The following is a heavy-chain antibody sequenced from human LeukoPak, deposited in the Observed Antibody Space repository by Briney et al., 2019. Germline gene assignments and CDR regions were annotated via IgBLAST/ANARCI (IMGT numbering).Heavy chain of an antibody. V-gene: IGHV1-2*06. CDR1: GYTFTGYY. CDR3: ARGADSSGISDFDY. Sequence: ASVKVSCKASGYTFTGYYMHWVQQAPGRGLEWMGRINPNSGGTNYAQKFQGRVTMTRDTSISTAYMELSRLRSDDTAVYYCARGADSSGISDFDYWGQGTLVTVSS. D-gene: IGHD6-19*01. CDR2: INPNSGGT. J-gene: IGHJ4*02.